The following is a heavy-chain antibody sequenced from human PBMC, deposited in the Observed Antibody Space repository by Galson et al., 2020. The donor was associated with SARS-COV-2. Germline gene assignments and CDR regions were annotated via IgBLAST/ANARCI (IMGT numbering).Heavy chain of an antibody. Sequence: KMSGPTLVKATQTLTLTCSFSGFSLSTSGTGVGWVRQPPGKALEWLALVYWDDDKKYSPSLKSRLTITTDTSKDQVVLIMSNMGPADTATYYCAHEYCGHGNCYSNYIDYWGHGTLVTVSS. CDR2: VYWDDDK. V-gene: IGHV2-5*02. CDR1: GFSLSTSGTG. CDR3: AHEYCGHGNCYSNYIDY. J-gene: IGHJ4*01. D-gene: IGHD2-21*01.